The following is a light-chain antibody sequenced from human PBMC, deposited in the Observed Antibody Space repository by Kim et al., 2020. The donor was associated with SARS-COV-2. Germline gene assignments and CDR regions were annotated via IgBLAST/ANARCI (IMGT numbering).Light chain of an antibody. CDR1: SGHSRYT. J-gene: IGLJ3*02. Sequence: SSVKLTWTMSSGHSRYTIAWHQQQPGKAPRYLMKLESSGNYKTGSGVPDRFSGSSSGADRYLTISNLQSEDEADYYCGAWDSYSWVFGGGTQLTVL. CDR3: GAWDSYSWV. V-gene: IGLV4-60*03. CDR2: LESSGNY.